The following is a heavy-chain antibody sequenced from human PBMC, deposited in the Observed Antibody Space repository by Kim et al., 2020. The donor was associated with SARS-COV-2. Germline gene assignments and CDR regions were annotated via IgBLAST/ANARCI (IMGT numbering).Heavy chain of an antibody. Sequence: YADSVKGRFTISRDNSKNTLYLQMNSLRAEDTAVYYCARPITTVTPLNDYWGQGTLVTVSS. V-gene: IGHV3-23*01. J-gene: IGHJ4*02. CDR3: ARPITTVTPLNDY. D-gene: IGHD4-17*01.